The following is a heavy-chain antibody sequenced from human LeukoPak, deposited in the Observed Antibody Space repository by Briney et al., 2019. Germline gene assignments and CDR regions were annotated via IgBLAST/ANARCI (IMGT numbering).Heavy chain of an antibody. V-gene: IGHV4-39*01. CDR3: ARGRRDGYNLEYFDN. CDR1: AGSITSSSYY. J-gene: IGHJ4*02. D-gene: IGHD5-24*01. CDR2: IYYSGST. Sequence: SETLSLTCTVSAGSITSSSYYWGWIRQPPGKGLQWIGSIYYSGSTYYNPSLKSRVTISVDTSKIQFSLKLSSVTAADTAVYYCARGRRDGYNLEYFDNWGQGTLVTVSS.